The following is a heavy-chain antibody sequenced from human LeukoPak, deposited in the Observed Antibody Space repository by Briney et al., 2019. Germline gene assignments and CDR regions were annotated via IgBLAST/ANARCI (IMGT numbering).Heavy chain of an antibody. CDR1: GFTFSSYW. D-gene: IGHD6-13*01. CDR2: IKQDGSEK. J-gene: IGHJ4*02. V-gene: IGHV3-7*01. Sequence: PGGSLRLSCAASGFTFSSYWMSWARQAPGKGLEWVANIKQDGSEKYYVDSVKGRFTISRDNAKNSLYLQVNSLRADDTAVYYCARDKGSSWPTSFDYWGQGTLVTVSS. CDR3: ARDKGSSWPTSFDY.